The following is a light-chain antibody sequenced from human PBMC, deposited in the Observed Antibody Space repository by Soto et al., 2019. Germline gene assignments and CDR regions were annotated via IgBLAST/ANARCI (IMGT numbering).Light chain of an antibody. CDR1: NIGSKS. Sequence: SYELTQPPSVSVAPGKTARITCGGNNIGSKSVHWYQQKPGQAPVLVIYYDSDRPSGIPELFSGSNSGNTATLTISRVEAGDEADYYCQVWDSSSDHPVYVFGTGTKLTVL. CDR2: YDS. CDR3: QVWDSSSDHPVYV. J-gene: IGLJ1*01. V-gene: IGLV3-21*04.